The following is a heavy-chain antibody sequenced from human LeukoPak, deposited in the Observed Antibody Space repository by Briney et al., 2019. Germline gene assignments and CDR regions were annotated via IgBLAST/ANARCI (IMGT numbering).Heavy chain of an antibody. CDR1: GFTFSSYA. Sequence: GRSLRLSCAASGFTFSSYAMHWVRQAPGKGLEWVAVISYDGSNKYYADSVKGRFTISRDNSKNTLYLQMNSLKTEDTAVYYCTTCYYDFWSGYSNGYAFDIWGQGTMVTVSS. J-gene: IGHJ3*02. CDR2: ISYDGSNK. D-gene: IGHD3-3*01. CDR3: TTCYYDFWSGYSNGYAFDI. V-gene: IGHV3-30-3*01.